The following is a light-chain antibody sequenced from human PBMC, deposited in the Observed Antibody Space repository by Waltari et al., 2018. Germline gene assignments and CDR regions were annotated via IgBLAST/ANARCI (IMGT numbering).Light chain of an antibody. CDR3: QQYGSSPPVT. J-gene: IGKJ5*01. CDR2: GAS. CDR1: QSVSSSY. Sequence: EIVLTQSPGTLSLPPGERATLSCRASQSVSSSYFAWYQQKPGQAPRLLIYGASSRATGIPDRFSGSGSGTDFTLTISRLEPEDFAVYYCQQYGSSPPVTFGQGTRLEIK. V-gene: IGKV3-20*01.